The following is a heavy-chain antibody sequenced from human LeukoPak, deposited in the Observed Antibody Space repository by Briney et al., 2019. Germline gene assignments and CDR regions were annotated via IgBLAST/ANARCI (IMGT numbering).Heavy chain of an antibody. D-gene: IGHD6-13*01. V-gene: IGHV7-4-1*02. CDR2: INTNTGNP. J-gene: IGHJ6*02. CDR3: ARDGIYFLWQQLVPAKSYGMDV. CDR1: GYTFTSYA. Sequence: GASVKVSCKASGYTFTSYAMNWVRQAPGQGLEWMGWINTNTGNPTYAQGFTGRLVFSLDTSVSTAYLQISSLKAEDTAVYYCARDGIYFLWQQLVPAKSYGMDVWGQGTTVTVSS.